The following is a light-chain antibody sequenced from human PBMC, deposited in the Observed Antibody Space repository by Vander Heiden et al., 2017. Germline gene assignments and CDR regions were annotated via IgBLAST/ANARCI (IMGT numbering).Light chain of an antibody. CDR2: GKN. V-gene: IGLV3-19*01. Sequence: SSELTQDPAVSVALGQTVRITCHGDSLRSYYASWYQKKPGQAPVLVIYGKNNRPSGIPDRFSGSSSGNTASLTITGAQAEDEADYYCNSRDSSGNPEDVVFGGGTKLTVL. J-gene: IGLJ2*01. CDR3: NSRDSSGNPEDVV. CDR1: SLRSYY.